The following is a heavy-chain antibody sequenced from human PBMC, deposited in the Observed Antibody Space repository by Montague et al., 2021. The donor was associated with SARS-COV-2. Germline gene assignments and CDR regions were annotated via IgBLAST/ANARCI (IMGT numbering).Heavy chain of an antibody. CDR2: TYYSGST. CDR3: ARHGRGSYYYYYGMDV. V-gene: IGHV4-59*08. CDR1: GDSLTYFY. J-gene: IGHJ6*02. D-gene: IGHD1-26*01. Sequence: SETLSLTCTVSGDSLTYFYWSWIRQSPGKGLEWIGYTYYSGSTNYNPSLKSRVTISVDTSKNQFSLKLSSVTAADTAVYYCARHGRGSYYYYYGMDVWGQGTTVTVSS.